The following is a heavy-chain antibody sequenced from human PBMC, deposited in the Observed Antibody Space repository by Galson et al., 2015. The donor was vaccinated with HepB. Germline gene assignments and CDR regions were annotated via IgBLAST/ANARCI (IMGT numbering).Heavy chain of an antibody. V-gene: IGHV1-18*01. J-gene: IGHJ4*02. CDR1: GGTFSSYA. Sequence: SVTVSCKASGGTFSSYAISWVRQAPGQGLEWMGWISAYNGNTNYAQKLQGRVTMTTDTSTSTAYMELRSLRSDDTAVYYCARVDKAFDYWGQGTLVTVSS. D-gene: IGHD3-9*01. CDR2: ISAYNGNT. CDR3: ARVDKAFDY.